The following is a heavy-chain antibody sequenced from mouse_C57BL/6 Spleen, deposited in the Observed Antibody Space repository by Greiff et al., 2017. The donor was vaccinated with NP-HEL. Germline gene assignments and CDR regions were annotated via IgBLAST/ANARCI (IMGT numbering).Heavy chain of an antibody. D-gene: IGHD2-4*01. CDR2: IYPGSGNT. V-gene: IGHV1-76*01. Sequence: VQLQQSGAELVRPGASVKLSCKASGYTFTDYYINWVKQRPGQGLEWIARIYPGSGNTYYNEKFKGKATLTAEKSSSTAYMQLSSLTSEDSAVYFCARHFYDYALAYWGQGTLVTVSA. J-gene: IGHJ3*01. CDR3: ARHFYDYALAY. CDR1: GYTFTDYY.